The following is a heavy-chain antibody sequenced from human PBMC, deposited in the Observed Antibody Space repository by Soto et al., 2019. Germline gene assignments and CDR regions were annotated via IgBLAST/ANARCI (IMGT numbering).Heavy chain of an antibody. V-gene: IGHV4-31*03. CDR3: ASTRRDGYNNYYYYYGMDV. CDR1: GASISSGGYY. D-gene: IGHD5-12*01. J-gene: IGHJ6*02. CDR2: IFHSGST. Sequence: SETLSLTCIVSGASISSGGYYYHWIRQHPGKGLEWIGYIFHSGSTYYNPSLKSRVTMSIDRSKNQFSLKLSSVTAADTAVYYCASTRRDGYNNYYYYYGMDVWGQGTTVTVSS.